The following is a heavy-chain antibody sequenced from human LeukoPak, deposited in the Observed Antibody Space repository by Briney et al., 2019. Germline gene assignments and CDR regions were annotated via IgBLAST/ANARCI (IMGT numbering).Heavy chain of an antibody. CDR2: IIPIFGTA. V-gene: IGHV1-69*13. CDR3: ARAYSSNWYYFDY. D-gene: IGHD2-2*01. Sequence: GASVKVSCKASGGTFNSYIINWVRQAPGQGLEWMGGIIPIFGTADYAQKFQGRVTITADESKSTAYMELSSLRSEDTAMYYCARAYSSNWYYFDYWGQGTLVTVSS. J-gene: IGHJ4*02. CDR1: GGTFNSYI.